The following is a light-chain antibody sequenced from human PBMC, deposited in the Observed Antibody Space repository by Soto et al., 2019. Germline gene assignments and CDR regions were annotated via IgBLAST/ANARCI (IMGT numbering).Light chain of an antibody. V-gene: IGLV1-47*01. CDR1: SSSIGTNY. CDR3: ASWDDSLSGYV. Sequence: QSVLTQPPSASGTPGQRVTISCSGSSSSIGTNYVYWYQQLPGTAPKLLIYKNNQRPSGVPDRFSGSKSGTSASLAISGLRSEDEADYHCASWDDSLSGYVFGTGTKVPVL. J-gene: IGLJ1*01. CDR2: KNN.